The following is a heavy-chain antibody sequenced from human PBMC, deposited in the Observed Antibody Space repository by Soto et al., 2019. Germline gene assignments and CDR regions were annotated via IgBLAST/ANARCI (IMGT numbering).Heavy chain of an antibody. Sequence: VSVKVSCKASGYTFTSYDINWVRQATGQGLEWMGWMNPNSGNTGYAQKFQGRVTMTRNTSISTAYMELSSLRSEDTAVYYCARFASSYDFWSGYYNFGPNYGMDVQGQGTTVTVSS. CDR1: GYTFTSYD. V-gene: IGHV1-8*01. CDR3: ARFASSYDFWSGYYNFGPNYGMDV. D-gene: IGHD3-3*01. J-gene: IGHJ6*02. CDR2: MNPNSGNT.